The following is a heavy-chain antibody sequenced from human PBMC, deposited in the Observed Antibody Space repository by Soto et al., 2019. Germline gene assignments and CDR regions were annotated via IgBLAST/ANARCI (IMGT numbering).Heavy chain of an antibody. V-gene: IGHV4-61*08. CDR3: ARIPADTYRNYWSDP. Sequence: ASETLSLTCSVSGDSVSSGDYYWSWIRQPPGKGLEWIGHVYFSGSTNYIPSLKSRLTMSVDTAKNQFSLKLNSVTAADTAVYYCARIPADTYRNYWSDPWGQVTQVTVSS. CDR1: GDSVSSGDYY. D-gene: IGHD3-10*01. CDR2: VYFSGST. J-gene: IGHJ5*02.